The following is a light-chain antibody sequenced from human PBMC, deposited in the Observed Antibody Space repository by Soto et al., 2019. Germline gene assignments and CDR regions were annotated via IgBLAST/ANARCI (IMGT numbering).Light chain of an antibody. CDR2: GAS. CDR3: QQCYNWPWT. J-gene: IGKJ1*01. V-gene: IGKV3-15*01. Sequence: EIVMTQSPATLSVSPGERDTLSCKASQSVSRTLAWYQQKPGQAPRLLIYGASTRATGIPARFSGSGSGTEFTLTISSLQSEDFAIYYCQQCYNWPWTCGQGTKVDIK. CDR1: QSVSRT.